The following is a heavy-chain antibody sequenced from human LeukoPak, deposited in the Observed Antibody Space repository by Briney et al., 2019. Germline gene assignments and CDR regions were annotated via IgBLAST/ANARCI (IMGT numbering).Heavy chain of an antibody. J-gene: IGHJ4*02. Sequence: GRSLRLSCAASGFTFSSYAMHWVRQAPGKGLEWVAVISYDGSNKYYADSVKGRFTISRDNSKNTLYLQMNSLRAEDTAVYYCARDATYYYVSSGFDYWGQGTLVTVSS. CDR3: ARDATYYYVSSGFDY. V-gene: IGHV3-30*04. D-gene: IGHD3-22*01. CDR2: ISYDGSNK. CDR1: GFTFSSYA.